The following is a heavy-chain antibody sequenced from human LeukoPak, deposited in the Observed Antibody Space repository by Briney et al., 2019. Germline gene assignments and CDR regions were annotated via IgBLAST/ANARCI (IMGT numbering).Heavy chain of an antibody. D-gene: IGHD3-22*01. CDR2: MYYSGST. CDR3: ARDRGYYYDSSGPNYFQH. J-gene: IGHJ1*01. CDR1: GDSISSSSYY. Sequence: SETLSLTCTVSGDSISSSSYYWGWIRQPPGEGLEWIGNMYYSGSTYYNPSLKSRVTISADTSKNQFSLKLSSVTAADTAVYCARDRGYYYDSSGPNYFQHWGQGTLVTVSS. V-gene: IGHV4-39*07.